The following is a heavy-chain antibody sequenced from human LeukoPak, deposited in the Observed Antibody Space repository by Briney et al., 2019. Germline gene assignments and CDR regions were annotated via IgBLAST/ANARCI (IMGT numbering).Heavy chain of an antibody. Sequence: SETLSLTCTVSGGSISSGSYYWSWIRQPAGKGLVWIGRIYTSGSTNYNPSLKSRVTISVDTSKNQFSLKLSSVTAADTAVYYCARVVYCGGDCCSDYFDYWGQGTLVTVSS. CDR1: GGSISSGSYY. V-gene: IGHV4-61*02. CDR2: IYTSGST. CDR3: ARVVYCGGDCCSDYFDY. D-gene: IGHD2-21*02. J-gene: IGHJ4*02.